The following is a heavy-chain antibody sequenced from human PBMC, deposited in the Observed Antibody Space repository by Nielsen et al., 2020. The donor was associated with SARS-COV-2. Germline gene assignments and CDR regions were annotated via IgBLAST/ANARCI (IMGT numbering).Heavy chain of an antibody. CDR3: AKDESYTYSSSWIDY. Sequence: SCAASVFTSDDYAMYWVRQAPGKGLGWGSGFSWNSGSIGYADSVKGRFTISRDNAKNSLYLQMNSLRAEDTAVYYCAKDESYTYSSSWIDYWGQGTLVTVSS. CDR2: FSWNSGSI. D-gene: IGHD6-13*01. CDR1: VFTSDDYA. J-gene: IGHJ4*02. V-gene: IGHV3-9*02.